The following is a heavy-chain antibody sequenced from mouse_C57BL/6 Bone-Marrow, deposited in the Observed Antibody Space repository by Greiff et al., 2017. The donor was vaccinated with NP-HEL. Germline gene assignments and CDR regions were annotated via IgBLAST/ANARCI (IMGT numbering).Heavy chain of an antibody. Sequence: VQLQQPGAELVKPGASVKVSCKASGYTFTSYWMHWVKQRPGQGLEWIGRIHPSDSDTNYNQKFKGKATLTVDKSSSTAYMQLSSLTSEDSAVYYCAIRWATGGYWYFDVWGTGTTVTVSS. J-gene: IGHJ1*03. CDR1: GYTFTSYW. V-gene: IGHV1-74*01. CDR2: IHPSDSDT. CDR3: AIRWATGGYWYFDV. D-gene: IGHD3-1*01.